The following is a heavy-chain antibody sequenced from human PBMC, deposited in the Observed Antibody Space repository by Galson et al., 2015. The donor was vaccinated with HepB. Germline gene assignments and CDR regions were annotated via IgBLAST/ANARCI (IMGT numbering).Heavy chain of an antibody. J-gene: IGHJ4*02. V-gene: IGHV3-30-3*01. CDR1: GFTFSSYA. D-gene: IGHD1-26*01. Sequence: SLRLSCAASGFTFSSYAMHWVRQAPGKGLEWVAVISYDGSNKYYADSVKGRFTISRDNSKNTLYLQMNSLRAEDTAVYYCARKGEWELLAQFDYWGQGTLVTVSS. CDR2: ISYDGSNK. CDR3: ARKGEWELLAQFDY.